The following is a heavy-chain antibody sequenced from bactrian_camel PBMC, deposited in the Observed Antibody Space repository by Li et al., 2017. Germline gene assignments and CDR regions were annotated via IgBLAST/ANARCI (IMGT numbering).Heavy chain of an antibody. CDR2: IDTDGST. V-gene: IGHV3S55*01. CDR1: SDRYDSYC. J-gene: IGHJ4*01. D-gene: IGHD4*01. Sequence: HVQLVESGEGSVQAGGSQRLSCTASSDRYDSYCMGWFRQTPEKARERVATIDTDGSTRYADSAKGRFTISQDNAKNTLYLQMNSLKIEDTAVYYSARGFYFSDWNLTDKGQGTQVTVS.